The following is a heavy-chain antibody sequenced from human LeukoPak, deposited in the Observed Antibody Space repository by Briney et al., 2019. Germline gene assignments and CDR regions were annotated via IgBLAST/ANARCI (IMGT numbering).Heavy chain of an antibody. D-gene: IGHD3-9*01. V-gene: IGHV3-43*01. CDR1: GFTFDDYT. CDR3: AKGAGPAPTIDDFFQH. J-gene: IGHJ1*01. Sequence: GGSLRLSCAASGFTFDDYTMHWVRQAPGKGLEWVSLISWDGGSTYYADSMKSRFTISRDNSKNSLYLQMNSLRTEDTALYYCAKGAGPAPTIDDFFQHWGQGTLVTVSS. CDR2: ISWDGGST.